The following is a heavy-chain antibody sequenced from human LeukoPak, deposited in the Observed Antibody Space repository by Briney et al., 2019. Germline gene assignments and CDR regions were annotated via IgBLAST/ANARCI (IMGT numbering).Heavy chain of an antibody. D-gene: IGHD2-8*02. V-gene: IGHV3-49*04. CDR3: TRVCTSAHCSRYNYFYYMDL. CDR1: GFTFGDDG. J-gene: IGHJ6*03. CDR2: VRSKRYGGTT. Sequence: GGSLRLSCTASGFTFGDDGVNWVRQAPGKGLEWVSFVRSKRYGGTTEYAASVKGRFTISRDDSKNIVYLQMNSLTIEDTAMYYCTRVCTSAHCSRYNYFYYMDLWGKGTSVTVSS.